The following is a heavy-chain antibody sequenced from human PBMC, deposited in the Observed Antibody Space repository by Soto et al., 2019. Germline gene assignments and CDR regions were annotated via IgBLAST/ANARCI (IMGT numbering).Heavy chain of an antibody. V-gene: IGHV4-39*01. J-gene: IGHJ6*03. Sequence: WXRQPPGKGLEWIGSIYYSGSTYYNPSLKSRVTISVDTSKNQFSLKLSSVTAADTAVYYCARILGGSSSSGDYYYYYYMDVWGKGTTVTVSS. D-gene: IGHD6-6*01. CDR3: ARILGGSSSSGDYYYYYYMDV. CDR2: IYYSGST.